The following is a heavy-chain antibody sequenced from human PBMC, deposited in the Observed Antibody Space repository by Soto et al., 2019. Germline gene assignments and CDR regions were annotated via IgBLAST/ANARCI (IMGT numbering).Heavy chain of an antibody. Sequence: QVQLVESGGGVVQGGGSLRLSCAASGFTLSGYPMHWVRQAPGKGLEWVAISANDASSEHYADSVKGRFTISRDNSENTLYLQMNCLRAEDTALYYCARDGSANWYFDWYFDLWCRGTVVTVSS. V-gene: IGHV3-30-3*01. CDR3: ARDGSANWYFDWYFDL. CDR2: SANDASSE. CDR1: GFTLSGYP. D-gene: IGHD2-2*01. J-gene: IGHJ2*01.